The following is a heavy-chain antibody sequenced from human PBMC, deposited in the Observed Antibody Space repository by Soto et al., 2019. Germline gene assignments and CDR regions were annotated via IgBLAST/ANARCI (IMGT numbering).Heavy chain of an antibody. J-gene: IGHJ5*02. D-gene: IGHD5-12*01. Sequence: GGSLRLSCAASGFTFSSYAMSWVRQAPGKGLEWVSAISGSGGSTYYADSVKGRFTISRDNSKNTLYLQMNSLTAEDTAVYYCAKDLNSGYWDNWLDPWGQGTLVTVSS. CDR1: GFTFSSYA. CDR2: ISGSGGST. V-gene: IGHV3-23*01. CDR3: AKDLNSGYWDNWLDP.